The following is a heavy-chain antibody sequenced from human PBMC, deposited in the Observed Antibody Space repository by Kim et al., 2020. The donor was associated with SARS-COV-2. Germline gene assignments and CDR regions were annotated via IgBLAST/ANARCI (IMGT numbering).Heavy chain of an antibody. CDR3: ARGYCSSTSCHTGPNCFD. V-gene: IGHV4-34*01. CDR1: GGSFSGYY. CDR2: INHSGST. J-gene: IGHJ4*01. Sequence: SETLSLTCAFYGGSFSGYYWSWIRQPPGKGLEWIGEINHSGSTNYNPSLKSRVTISVDTSKNQFSLKLSSVTAADTAVYYCARGYCSSTSCHTGPNCFD. D-gene: IGHD2-2*02.